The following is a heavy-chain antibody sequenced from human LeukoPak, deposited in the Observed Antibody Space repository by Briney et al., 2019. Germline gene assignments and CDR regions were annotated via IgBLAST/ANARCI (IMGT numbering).Heavy chain of an antibody. V-gene: IGHV3-21*01. CDR2: ITSDSSNI. Sequence: GGSLRLSCAASAFSLSAYNMNWVRQAPGKGLEWISSITSDSSNIFYANSVRGRFTISRDNANNALHLQMNSLRAEDTAVYYCARVFWETVNTGYYSDFWGPGTLVTVSS. D-gene: IGHD3-22*01. CDR1: AFSLSAYN. CDR3: ARVFWETVNTGYYSDF. J-gene: IGHJ4*02.